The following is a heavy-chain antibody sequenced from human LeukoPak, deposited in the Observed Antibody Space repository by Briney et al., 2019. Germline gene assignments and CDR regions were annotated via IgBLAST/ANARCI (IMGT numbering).Heavy chain of an antibody. CDR1: GFTFDDYG. V-gene: IGHV3-20*04. CDR3: ARDLVYGDPELAFDI. CDR2: LNWNGGST. Sequence: GGSLRLSCAASGFTFDDYGMSWVRQAPGKGLEWVSGLNWNGGSTGYADSVKGRFTISRDSARNSLYLQMNSLRAEDTALYYCARDLVYGDPELAFDIWGQGTMVTVSS. D-gene: IGHD4-17*01. J-gene: IGHJ3*02.